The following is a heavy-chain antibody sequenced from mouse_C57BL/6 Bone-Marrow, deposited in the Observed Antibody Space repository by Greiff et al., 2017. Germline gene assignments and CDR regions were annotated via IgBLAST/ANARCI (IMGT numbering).Heavy chain of an antibody. J-gene: IGHJ2*01. V-gene: IGHV1-81*01. CDR3: ARLGRDYFDY. CDR1: GYTFTSYG. Sequence: QVQLQQSGAELARPGASVKLSCKASGYTFTSYGISWVKQRTGQGLGWIGEIYPRSGNTYYNEKFKGKATLTADKSSSTAYMELRSLTSEDSAVYVCARLGRDYFDYWGQGTTLTVSS. CDR2: IYPRSGNT.